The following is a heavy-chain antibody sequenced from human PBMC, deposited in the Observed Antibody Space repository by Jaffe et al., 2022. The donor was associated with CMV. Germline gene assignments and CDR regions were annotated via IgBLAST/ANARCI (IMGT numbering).Heavy chain of an antibody. D-gene: IGHD2-15*01. CDR1: GFTFSDYY. CDR2: ISSSSSYT. CDR3: ARAPDMSWFDP. Sequence: QVQLVESGGGLVKPGGSLRLSCAASGFTFSDYYMSWIRQAPGKGLEWVSYISSSSSYTNYADSVKGRFTISRDNAKNSLYLQMNSLRAEDTAVYYCARAPDMSWFDPWGQGTLVTVSS. J-gene: IGHJ5*02. V-gene: IGHV3-11*06.